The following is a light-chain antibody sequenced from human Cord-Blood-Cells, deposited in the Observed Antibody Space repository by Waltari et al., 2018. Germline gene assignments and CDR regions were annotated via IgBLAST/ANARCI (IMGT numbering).Light chain of an antibody. CDR1: SSDVGSYNL. J-gene: IGLJ2*01. V-gene: IGLV2-23*01. CDR2: EGS. CDR3: CSYAGSVV. Sequence: QSALTQPASVSGSPGQSITISCTGTSSDVGSYNLVSWYQQHTGKAPKLMIYEGSQRPAGVSNRFSGSKSGNTASLTIPGLQAEDEADYYCCSYAGSVVFGGGTKLTVL.